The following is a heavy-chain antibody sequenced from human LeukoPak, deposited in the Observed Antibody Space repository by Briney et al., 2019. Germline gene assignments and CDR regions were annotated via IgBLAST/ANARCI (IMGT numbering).Heavy chain of an antibody. D-gene: IGHD4-11*01. J-gene: IGHJ6*03. CDR2: IYYTGTT. CDR3: ARVGRTEEGGYSYYYIDA. Sequence: PSETLSLTCTVSGDSIPGDYWTWIRQPPGKGLEWIGYIYYTGTTNYNPSLKSRLTISVDMSKNQFSLNLSSMTAADTAVYYCARVGRTEEGGYSYYYIDAWGYGTTVTVSS. V-gene: IGHV4-59*01. CDR1: GDSIPGDY.